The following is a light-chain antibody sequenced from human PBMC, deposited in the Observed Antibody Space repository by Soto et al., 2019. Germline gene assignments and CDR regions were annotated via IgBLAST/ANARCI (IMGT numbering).Light chain of an antibody. Sequence: EIVLTQSPGTLSSSPGERATLSCRASQTVTSNYLAWYLQKPGQAPRLLFFGASIRATGLPDRFSGGGSGTDFTLTISRLEPEDFAVYYCQQYGSSPGTFGQGTKVEVK. CDR1: QTVTSNY. V-gene: IGKV3-20*01. CDR2: GAS. CDR3: QQYGSSPGT. J-gene: IGKJ1*01.